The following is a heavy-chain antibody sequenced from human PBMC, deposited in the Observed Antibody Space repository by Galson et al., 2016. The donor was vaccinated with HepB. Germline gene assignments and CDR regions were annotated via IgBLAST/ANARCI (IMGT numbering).Heavy chain of an antibody. V-gene: IGHV3-23*01. CDR2: LNGGGAST. D-gene: IGHD2-15*01. Sequence: SLRLSCAVSGISFNEFAMCWVRQAPGKGLEWVSGLNGGGASTFYADSVRGRFTVSRDNSKNTVFLQMNSLRPEDTALYYCAKGRSRCRYGNCYSPSAALDVWGRGTLVTVSS. CDR1: GISFNEFA. J-gene: IGHJ3*01. CDR3: AKGRSRCRYGNCYSPSAALDV.